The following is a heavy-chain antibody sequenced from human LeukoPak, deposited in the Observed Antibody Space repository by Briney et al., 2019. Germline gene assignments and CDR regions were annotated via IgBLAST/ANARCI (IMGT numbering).Heavy chain of an antibody. D-gene: IGHD3-10*01. CDR3: ATLWFGESYDAFDI. CDR2: ISYDGSNK. Sequence: PGRSLRLSCAASGFTFSSYAMHGVRQAPGKGLEGVAVISYDGSNKYYADSVKGRFTISRDNSKNTLYLQMNSLRAEDTAVYYCATLWFGESYDAFDIWGQGTMVTVSS. CDR1: GFTFSSYA. V-gene: IGHV3-30*04. J-gene: IGHJ3*02.